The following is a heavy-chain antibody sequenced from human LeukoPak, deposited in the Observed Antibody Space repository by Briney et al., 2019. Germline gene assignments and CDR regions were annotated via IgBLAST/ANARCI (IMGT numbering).Heavy chain of an antibody. V-gene: IGHV3-30*02. CDR2: IRYDGSNK. Sequence: VGSLRLSCAASGFTFSSYGMHWVRQAPGKGLEWVAFIRYDGSNKYYADSVKGRFTISRDNSKNTLYLQMSSLRAEDTAVYYCAKEDSDYCSSTSCYTFDYWGQGTLVTVSS. CDR3: AKEDSDYCSSTSCYTFDY. D-gene: IGHD2-2*01. J-gene: IGHJ4*02. CDR1: GFTFSSYG.